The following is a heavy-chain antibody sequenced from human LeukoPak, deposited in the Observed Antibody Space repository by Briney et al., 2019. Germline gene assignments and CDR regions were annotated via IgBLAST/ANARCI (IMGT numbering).Heavy chain of an antibody. V-gene: IGHV4-4*07. D-gene: IGHD3-16*01. J-gene: IGHJ5*02. CDR1: GDSMSSCY. CDR2: IHTSWTS. Sequence: PSETLSLTCTVSGDSMSSCYWNFIRQPAGKGLEWIGRIHTSWTSYYNPSLKSRITMSVDTSRNQFSLRLTSVTAADTAVYYCARGDYYDGGGRNWFDPWGQGTLVTASS. CDR3: ARGDYYDGGGRNWFDP.